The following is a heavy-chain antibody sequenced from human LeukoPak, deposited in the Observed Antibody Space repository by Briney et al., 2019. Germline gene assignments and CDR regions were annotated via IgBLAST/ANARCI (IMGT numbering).Heavy chain of an antibody. CDR2: ISYDGSNK. Sequence: GGSLRLSCAASGFTFCSCTMHWVRRAPGKGLEWVAVISYDGSNKYYADSRKGRFTISRDNSKNTLHLQMNSLRAEDTAVYYCAREDDPAYYDFWSGYPYYMDVWGKGTTVTVSS. D-gene: IGHD3-3*01. CDR3: AREDDPAYYDFWSGYPYYMDV. CDR1: GFTFCSCT. J-gene: IGHJ6*03. V-gene: IGHV3-30*14.